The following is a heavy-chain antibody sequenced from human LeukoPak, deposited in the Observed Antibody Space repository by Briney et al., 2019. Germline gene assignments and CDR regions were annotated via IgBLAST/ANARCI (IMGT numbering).Heavy chain of an antibody. CDR1: GGSFSGYY. CDR2: INHSGST. Sequence: SETLSLTCAVYGGSFSGYYWSWIRQPPGKGLEWIGEINHSGSTNYNPSLKSRVTISVDTSKNQFSLKLSSVTAADTAVYYCARHAMATINYYYYYYMDVWGKGTTVTVSS. D-gene: IGHD5-24*01. J-gene: IGHJ6*03. CDR3: ARHAMATINYYYYYYMDV. V-gene: IGHV4-34*01.